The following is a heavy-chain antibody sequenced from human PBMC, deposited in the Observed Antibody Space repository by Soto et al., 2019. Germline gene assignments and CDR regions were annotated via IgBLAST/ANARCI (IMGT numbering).Heavy chain of an antibody. CDR2: IIPIFGTA. V-gene: IGHV1-69*01. J-gene: IGHJ5*02. CDR1: GGTFSSYA. Sequence: QVQLVQSGAEVKKPGSSVKVSCKASGGTFSSYAISWVRQAPGQGLEWMGGIIPIFGTANYAQKFQGRVTITADESTSTAYMEPSSLRSEDTAVYYCARPRYDFWSGYFQSWFDPWGQGTLVTVSS. CDR3: ARPRYDFWSGYFQSWFDP. D-gene: IGHD3-3*01.